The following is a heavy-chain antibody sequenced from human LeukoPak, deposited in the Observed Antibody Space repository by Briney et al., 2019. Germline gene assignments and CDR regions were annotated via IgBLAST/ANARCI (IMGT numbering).Heavy chain of an antibody. CDR3: ARDSADPSEYYFDY. Sequence: GGSLRLSCAASGFTFSSYAIHWVRQAPGKGLEWVAVISYDGSNKCYADSVKGRFTISRDNSKNTLYLQMNSLRAEDTAVYYCARDSADPSEYYFDYWGQGTLVTVSS. CDR1: GFTFSSYA. V-gene: IGHV3-30-3*01. D-gene: IGHD3-10*01. CDR2: ISYDGSNK. J-gene: IGHJ4*02.